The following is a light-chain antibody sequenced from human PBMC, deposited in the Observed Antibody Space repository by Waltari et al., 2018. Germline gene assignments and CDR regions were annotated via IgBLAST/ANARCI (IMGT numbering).Light chain of an antibody. Sequence: QSALTQPRSVSGSPGQSVTISCSGTSSDVGGYNYVSWYQQHPGKATKLMIYDVNTRPSGVPCRFSGSKSGNTASLTLSGLQFDDEADFYCCSYAGSYILVFGGGTKLTVL. J-gene: IGLJ2*01. V-gene: IGLV2-11*01. CDR1: SSDVGGYNY. CDR2: DVN. CDR3: CSYAGSYILV.